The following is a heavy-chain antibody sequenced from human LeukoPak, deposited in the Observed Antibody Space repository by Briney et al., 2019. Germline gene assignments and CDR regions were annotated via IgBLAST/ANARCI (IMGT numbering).Heavy chain of an antibody. CDR2: IYPGDSAT. J-gene: IGHJ4*02. CDR1: GYTFTSYW. D-gene: IGHD3-22*01. Sequence: GESLKISCKGSGYTFTSYWIGWVRQMPGKGLEWMGFIYPGDSATRYSPSFQGQVHISADKSISPAYLQWSSLKASDTAMYYCARLGYYDCSGDYWGQGTLVTVSS. CDR3: ARLGYYDCSGDY. V-gene: IGHV5-51*01.